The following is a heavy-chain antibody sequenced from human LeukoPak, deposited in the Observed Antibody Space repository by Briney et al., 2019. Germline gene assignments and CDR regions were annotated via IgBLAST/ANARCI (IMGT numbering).Heavy chain of an antibody. D-gene: IGHD2/OR15-2a*01. CDR2: INHSGST. V-gene: IGHV4-34*01. J-gene: IGHJ3*02. CDR1: GGSFSGYY. Sequence: SETLSLTCAVYGGSFSGYYWSWIRQPPGKGLEWIGEINHSGSTNYNPSLKSRVTVSVDTSKNQFSLKLSSVTAADTAVYYCARDSPALGFLAFDIWGQGTMVTVSS. CDR3: ARDSPALGFLAFDI.